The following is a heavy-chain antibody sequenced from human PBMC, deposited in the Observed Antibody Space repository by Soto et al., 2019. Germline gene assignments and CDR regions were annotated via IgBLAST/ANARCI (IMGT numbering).Heavy chain of an antibody. CDR2: ISSSRSYI. Sequence: EVQLVESGGGLDKPGGSLRLSCAASGFTFSSYSMNWVRQAPGKGLEWVSSISSSRSYIYYADSVKGRCTISRDNAKNSLYLQMHSLRAENTAVYYCSRDLRSSSDGYYYGMDVWGPGTTVTVS. CDR1: GFTFSSYS. V-gene: IGHV3-21*01. D-gene: IGHD6-6*01. CDR3: SRDLRSSSDGYYYGMDV. J-gene: IGHJ6*02.